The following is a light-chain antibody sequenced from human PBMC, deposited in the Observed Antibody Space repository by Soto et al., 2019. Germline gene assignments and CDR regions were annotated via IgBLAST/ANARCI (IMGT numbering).Light chain of an antibody. J-gene: IGKJ1*01. CDR1: QSVDTTF. V-gene: IGKV3-20*01. CDR2: GAS. CDR3: QQYMSSVT. Sequence: EIELTQSPCSLSLSPGQRATLSCRASQSVDTTFFAWYQKKPGQAPRLLIYGASKRATGIPDRFSGSGSGTDFTLIISRLEAEDFAVYYCQQYMSSVTFGQGTKVEIK.